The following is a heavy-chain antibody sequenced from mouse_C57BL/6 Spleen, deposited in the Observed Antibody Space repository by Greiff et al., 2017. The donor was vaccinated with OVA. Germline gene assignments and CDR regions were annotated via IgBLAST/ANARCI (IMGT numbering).Heavy chain of an antibody. CDR2: IYPGDGDT. J-gene: IGHJ1*03. CDR3: ARGYYGSSYKYFDV. D-gene: IGHD1-1*01. CDR1: GYAFSSSW. V-gene: IGHV1-82*01. Sequence: QVQLQQSGPELVKPGASVKISCKASGYAFSSSWMNWVKQRPGKGLEWIGRIYPGDGDTNYNGKFKGKATLTADKSSSTAYMQLSSLTSEDSAVYFCARGYYGSSYKYFDVWGTGTTVTVSS.